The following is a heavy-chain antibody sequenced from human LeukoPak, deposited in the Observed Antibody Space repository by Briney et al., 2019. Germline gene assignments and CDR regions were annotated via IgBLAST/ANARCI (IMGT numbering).Heavy chain of an antibody. V-gene: IGHV4-59*08. J-gene: IGHJ4*02. D-gene: IGHD3-16*01. CDR3: ARQPPYVWGRTDY. CDR1: GGSISSYY. Sequence: SETLSLTCTVSGGSISSYYWSWIRQPPGKGLEWIGYIYYSGSTNYNPSLKSRVTISVDTSKNQFSLKLSSVTAADTAVYYCARQPPYVWGRTDYWGQGTLVTVSS. CDR2: IYYSGST.